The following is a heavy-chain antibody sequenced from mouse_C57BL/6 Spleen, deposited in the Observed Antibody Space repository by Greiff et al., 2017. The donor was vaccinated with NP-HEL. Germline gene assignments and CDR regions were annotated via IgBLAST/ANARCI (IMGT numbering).Heavy chain of an antibody. CDR3: SRLGASYGMDY. D-gene: IGHD3-3*01. CDR1: GYTFTSYT. J-gene: IGHJ4*01. V-gene: IGHV1-4*01. CDR2: INPSSGYT. Sequence: VQLQQSGAELARPGASVKMSCKASGYTFTSYTMHWVKQRPGQGLEWIGYINPSSGYTKYNQKFKDKATLTADKSSSTAYMQLSSLTSEDSAVYYYSRLGASYGMDYWGQGTSVTVSS.